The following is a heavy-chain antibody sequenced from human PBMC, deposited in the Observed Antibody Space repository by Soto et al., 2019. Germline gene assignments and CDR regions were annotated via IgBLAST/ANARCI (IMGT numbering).Heavy chain of an antibody. CDR3: ARTSMQSRGYSYGHGGMDV. D-gene: IGHD5-18*01. CDR1: GYSFTSYW. Sequence: EVQLVQSGAEVKKPGESLRISCKGSGYSFTSYWIDWVRQMPGKGLEWMGRIDPSDSYTNYSPSFQGHVTISADKSISTDYLQWSSLKVSDTAMYYCARTSMQSRGYSYGHGGMDVWGQGTTVTVSS. CDR2: IDPSDSYT. J-gene: IGHJ6*02. V-gene: IGHV5-10-1*01.